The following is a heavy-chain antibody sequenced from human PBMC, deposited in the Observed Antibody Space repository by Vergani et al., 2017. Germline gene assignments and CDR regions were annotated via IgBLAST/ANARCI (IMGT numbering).Heavy chain of an antibody. V-gene: IGHV4-38-2*01. CDR2: IYHSGST. CDR1: GYSISSGYY. J-gene: IGHJ3*02. Sequence: QVQLQESGPGLVKPSETLSLTCAVSGYSISSGYYWGWIRQPPGKGLEWIGSIYHSGSTYYNPSLKSRVTISVDTSKNQFSLKLSSVTAADTAVYYCARVWTVTTRSAFDIWGQGTMVTVSS. D-gene: IGHD4-17*01. CDR3: ARVWTVTTRSAFDI.